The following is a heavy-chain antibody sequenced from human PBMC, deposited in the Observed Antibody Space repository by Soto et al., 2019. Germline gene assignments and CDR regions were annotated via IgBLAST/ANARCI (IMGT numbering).Heavy chain of an antibody. V-gene: IGHV3-21*01. CDR2: ISSSSSYI. CDR3: ARTYCTNGVCYRYYYYYMDV. Sequence: GGSLRLSCAASGFTFSSYSMNWVRQAPGKGLEWVSSISSSSSYIYYADSVKGRFTISRDNAKNSLYLKMNSLRAEDTAVYYCARTYCTNGVCYRYYYYYMDVWGKGTTVTVSS. CDR1: GFTFSSYS. D-gene: IGHD2-8*01. J-gene: IGHJ6*03.